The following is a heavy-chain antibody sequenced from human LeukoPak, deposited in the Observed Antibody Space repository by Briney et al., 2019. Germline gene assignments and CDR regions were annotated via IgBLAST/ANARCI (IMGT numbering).Heavy chain of an antibody. CDR1: GYSISNGYY. CDR3: ARDRFYSRSGSYQIFDS. D-gene: IGHD3-10*01. J-gene: IGHJ4*02. Sequence: PSETLSLTCTVSGYSISNGYYWGWIRQPPGKGLEWVGSISHRGSTYYSPSLRSRVTISVDTSKNEFSLKLSSVTAADTAVYYCARDRFYSRSGSYQIFDSRGQGTLVTVSS. CDR2: ISHRGST. V-gene: IGHV4-38-2*02.